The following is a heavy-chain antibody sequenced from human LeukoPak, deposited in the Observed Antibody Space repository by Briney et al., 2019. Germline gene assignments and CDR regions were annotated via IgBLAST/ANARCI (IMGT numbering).Heavy chain of an antibody. Sequence: KSGGSLRLSCAASGFTFDDYAMHWVRQAPGKGLEWIGYIYYSGSTNYNPSLKSRVTISVDTSKNQFSLKLSSVTAADTAVYYCARVSGGSWPMGFFSNYFDYWGQGTPVTVSS. CDR1: GFTFDDYA. CDR3: ARVSGGSWPMGFFSNYFDY. D-gene: IGHD6-13*01. J-gene: IGHJ4*02. V-gene: IGHV4-59*01. CDR2: IYYSGST.